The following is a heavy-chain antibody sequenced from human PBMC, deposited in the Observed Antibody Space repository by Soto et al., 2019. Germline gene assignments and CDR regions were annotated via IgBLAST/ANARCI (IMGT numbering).Heavy chain of an antibody. CDR3: AREYAGSGGYSTDY. V-gene: IGHV4-31*03. D-gene: IGHD2-21*02. J-gene: IGHJ4*02. Sequence: QVQLQESGPGLVKPSQTLSLTCTVSGGSISSGGYYWSWIRQHPGKGLEWIGYIYYSGSTYYNPSLTSRVTXXVXTXXNQFSLKLSSVTAADTAVYYCAREYAGSGGYSTDYWGQGTLVPVSS. CDR2: IYYSGST. CDR1: GGSISSGGYY.